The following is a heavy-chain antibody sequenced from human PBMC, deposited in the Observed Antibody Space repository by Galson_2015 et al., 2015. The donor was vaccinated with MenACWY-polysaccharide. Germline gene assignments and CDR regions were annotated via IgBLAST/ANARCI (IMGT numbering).Heavy chain of an antibody. CDR2: IKQDGGEE. J-gene: IGHJ2*01. CDR1: GFSFSNYW. CDR3: ARFPHDVWTGYYPNWYLDL. D-gene: IGHD3/OR15-3a*01. V-gene: IGHV3-7*01. Sequence: SLRLSCAASGFSFSNYWMSWVRQAPGKGLQWVANIKQDGGEEYYVDSVKGRFSISRDNAKNLLYLQMDILRPEDTAVFYCARFPHDVWTGYYPNWYLDLWGRGTLVTVSS.